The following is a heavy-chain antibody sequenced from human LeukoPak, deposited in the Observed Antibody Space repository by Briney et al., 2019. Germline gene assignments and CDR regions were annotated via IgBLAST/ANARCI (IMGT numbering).Heavy chain of an antibody. CDR3: GRDSRRTSGWHEVDH. CDR1: GFTFSTYA. V-gene: IGHV3-30-3*01. CDR2: IAHDGNNK. J-gene: IGHJ4*02. Sequence: HPGGSLRLSCAASGFTFSTYAMHWVRQAPGKGLEWVAVIAHDGNNKDYADSVKGRFTISRDNSKNTMSLQMNSLRGEDTAVYYCGRDSRRTSGWHEVDHWGQGTLVTVSS. D-gene: IGHD6-19*01.